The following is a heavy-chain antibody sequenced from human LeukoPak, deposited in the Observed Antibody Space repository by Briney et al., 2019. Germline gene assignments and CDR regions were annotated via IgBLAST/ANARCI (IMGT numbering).Heavy chain of an antibody. J-gene: IGHJ5*02. CDR1: GGSISSSSYY. Sequence: PSETLSLTCTVSGGSISSSSYYWGWIRQPPGKGLEGIGSIYYSGSTYYNPSLKSRVTISVDTSKNQFSLKLSSVTAADTAVYYCARLLGYCSGGSCGYWFDPWGQGTLVTVSS. V-gene: IGHV4-39*01. CDR2: IYYSGST. D-gene: IGHD2-15*01. CDR3: ARLLGYCSGGSCGYWFDP.